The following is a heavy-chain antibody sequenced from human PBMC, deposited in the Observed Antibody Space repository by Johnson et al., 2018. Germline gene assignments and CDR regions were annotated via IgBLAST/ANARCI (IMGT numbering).Heavy chain of an antibody. CDR2: ISWDGGST. Sequence: VQLVESGGVVVQPGGSLRLSCAASGFTFDDYAMHWVRQAPGKGLEWVSLISWDGGSTYYADSVKGRFTISRDNSKNSLYLQMNSLRAEDTAWYYCAKDQISGGSWYYYMDVWGKGTTVTVSS. CDR1: GFTFDDYA. D-gene: IGHD2-15*01. V-gene: IGHV3-43D*03. CDR3: AKDQISGGSWYYYMDV. J-gene: IGHJ6*03.